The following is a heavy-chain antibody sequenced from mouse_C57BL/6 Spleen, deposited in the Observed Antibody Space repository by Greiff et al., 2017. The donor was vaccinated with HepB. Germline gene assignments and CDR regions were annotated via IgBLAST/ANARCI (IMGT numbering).Heavy chain of an antibody. Sequence: QVQLKESGPELVKPGASVKISCKASGYAFSSSWMNWVKQRPGKGLEWIGRIYPGDGDTNYNGKFKGKATLTADKSSSTAYMQLSSLTSEDSAVYFCARERYGMDYWGQGTSVTVSS. D-gene: IGHD2-10*02. J-gene: IGHJ4*01. CDR2: IYPGDGDT. CDR1: GYAFSSSW. CDR3: ARERYGMDY. V-gene: IGHV1-82*01.